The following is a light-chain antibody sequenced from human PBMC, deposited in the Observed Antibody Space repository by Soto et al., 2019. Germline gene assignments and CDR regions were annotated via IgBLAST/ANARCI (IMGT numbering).Light chain of an antibody. CDR2: AAS. J-gene: IGKJ3*01. Sequence: DIQMTQSPSSLSASVGDRVTITCRASQGIDTYLAWYQQKPGQVPKLLIYAASTLQSGVPSRFSGSGSGTDFTLTISSLQPEDVATYFCQKYTSAPCTFGPGTKVDIK. V-gene: IGKV1-27*01. CDR3: QKYTSAPCT. CDR1: QGIDTY.